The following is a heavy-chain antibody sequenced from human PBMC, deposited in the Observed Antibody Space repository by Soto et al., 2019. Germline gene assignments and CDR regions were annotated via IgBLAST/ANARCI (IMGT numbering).Heavy chain of an antibody. CDR1: GFTFGTYA. CDR2: ISANGQGI. V-gene: IGHV3-23*01. CDR3: AKDRNYPRDQFHY. J-gene: IGHJ4*02. D-gene: IGHD1-7*01. Sequence: EVQLLESGGGLLQPGGSLRLSCAASGFTFGTYALSWVRQAPGKGLEWVSAISANGQGIYYADSVRGRFTISRDNSKNTIFLHMDSLRAEDTAVYYCAKDRNYPRDQFHYWGQGTLVTVSS.